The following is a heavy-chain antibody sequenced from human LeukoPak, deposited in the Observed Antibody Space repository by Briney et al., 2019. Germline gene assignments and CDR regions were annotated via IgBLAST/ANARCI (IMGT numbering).Heavy chain of an antibody. Sequence: GASVKVSCKVSGYTLTEMSIHWVRQAPGGALEWMGGFDPEDGETVYAPKFQGRVTMTEDTSADTAYMELSSLRSEDTAVYYCTTRLNGAGQPVAIYYYGMDVWGQGTTVTVSS. CDR1: GYTLTEMS. J-gene: IGHJ6*02. CDR2: FDPEDGET. D-gene: IGHD2-2*01. CDR3: TTRLNGAGQPVAIYYYGMDV. V-gene: IGHV1-24*01.